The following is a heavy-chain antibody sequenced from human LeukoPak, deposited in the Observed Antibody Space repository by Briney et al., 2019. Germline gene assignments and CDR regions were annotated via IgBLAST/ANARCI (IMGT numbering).Heavy chain of an antibody. D-gene: IGHD2-2*01. V-gene: IGHV3-21*04. CDR2: ISSSSSYI. Sequence: GGSLRLSCAASGFTFSSYEMNWVRQAPGKGLEWVSSISSSSSYIYYADSVKGRFTISRDNSKNTLYLQMNSLRAEDTAVYYCAREARGFGCSSTSCYAANYYYYYMDVWGKGTTVTISS. CDR1: GFTFSSYE. J-gene: IGHJ6*03. CDR3: AREARGFGCSSTSCYAANYYYYYMDV.